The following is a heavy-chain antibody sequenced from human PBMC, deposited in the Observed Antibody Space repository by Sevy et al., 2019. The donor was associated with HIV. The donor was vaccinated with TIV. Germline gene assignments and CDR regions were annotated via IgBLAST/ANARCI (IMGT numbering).Heavy chain of an antibody. Sequence: GGSLRLSCAASGFTFSVYWMNWVRQAPGKGLEWVANIKGDGSDKHYVDPVEGRFTISRDNGKNLLYLQMNGLRVEDTAVYYCAHETIGRFDSWGQGTLVTVSS. D-gene: IGHD3-16*01. J-gene: IGHJ4*02. CDR1: GFTFSVYW. CDR2: IKGDGSDK. CDR3: AHETIGRFDS. V-gene: IGHV3-7*01.